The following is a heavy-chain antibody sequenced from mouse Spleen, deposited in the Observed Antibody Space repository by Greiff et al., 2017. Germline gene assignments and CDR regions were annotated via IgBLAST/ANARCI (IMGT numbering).Heavy chain of an antibody. CDR3: ARHDLYYGSSYSDY. CDR1: GFAFSSYD. Sequence: DVMLVESGGGLVKPGGSLKLSCAASGFAFSSYDMSWVRQTPEKRLEWVAYISSGGGSTYYPDTVKGRFTISRDNAKNTLYLQMSSLKSEDTAMYYCARHDLYYGSSYSDYWGQGTTLTVSS. V-gene: IGHV5-12-1*01. J-gene: IGHJ2*01. CDR2: ISSGGGST. D-gene: IGHD1-1*01.